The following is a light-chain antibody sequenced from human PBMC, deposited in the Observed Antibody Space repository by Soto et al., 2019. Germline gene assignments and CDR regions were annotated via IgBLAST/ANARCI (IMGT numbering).Light chain of an antibody. CDR1: QSVSKNY. CDR2: GAS. V-gene: IGKV3-20*01. Sequence: IVLTQSPGTLSLSPGERATLSCRASQSVSKNYLAWYQQKPGQAPRLLIYGASNRATGIPDRFIVSGSGTDFTLTIRRMPPEDFAVDDCQQYGSPGTFCQGTKVDIK. CDR3: QQYGSPGT. J-gene: IGKJ1*01.